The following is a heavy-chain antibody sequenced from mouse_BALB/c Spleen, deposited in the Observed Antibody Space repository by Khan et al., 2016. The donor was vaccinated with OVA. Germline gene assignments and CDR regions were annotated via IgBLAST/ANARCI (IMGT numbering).Heavy chain of an antibody. J-gene: IGHJ2*01. CDR3: ARMKRK. V-gene: IGHV14-3*02. CDR2: MDPPYGNT. Sequence: EVQLQQSGAELVKSGATVKLSCTASGLNIKDTYMHWLKQCPEQGLELIGRMDPPYGNTKYYPKFPGKATITADTSSNAAYLQLSGLTSEDSDDYYCARMKRKWGLGTTHTVS. CDR1: GLNIKDTY.